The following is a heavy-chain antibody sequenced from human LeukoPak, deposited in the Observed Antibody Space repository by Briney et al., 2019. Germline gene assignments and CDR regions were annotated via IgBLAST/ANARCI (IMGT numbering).Heavy chain of an antibody. CDR1: GYTFTGYY. CDR2: ISAYNGNT. Sequence: ASVKVSCKASGYTFTGYYMHWVRQAPGQGLEWMGWISAYNGNTNYAQKLQGRVTMTTDTSTSTAYMELRSLRSDDTAVYYCARAAPVVPDAFDIWGQGTMVTVSS. J-gene: IGHJ3*02. V-gene: IGHV1-18*04. D-gene: IGHD2-2*01. CDR3: ARAAPVVPDAFDI.